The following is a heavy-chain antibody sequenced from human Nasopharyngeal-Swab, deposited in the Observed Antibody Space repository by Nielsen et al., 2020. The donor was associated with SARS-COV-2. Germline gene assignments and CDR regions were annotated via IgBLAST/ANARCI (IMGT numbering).Heavy chain of an antibody. Sequence: ASLQISWRCSGYSFSSYWITWVRQMPGKGLEWMGRIDPSDSFTTYNPSFQGHVTISADKSISTAYLQWGSLQASDTAVYYCARHPTIFGVVHTPYYFYIDVWGKGTTVTVSS. CDR2: IDPSDSFT. CDR3: ARHPTIFGVVHTPYYFYIDV. D-gene: IGHD3-3*01. J-gene: IGHJ6*03. CDR1: GYSFSSYW. V-gene: IGHV5-10-1*01.